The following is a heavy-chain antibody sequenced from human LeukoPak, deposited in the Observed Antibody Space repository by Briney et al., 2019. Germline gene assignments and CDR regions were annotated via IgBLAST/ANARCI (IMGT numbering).Heavy chain of an antibody. J-gene: IGHJ4*02. Sequence: GESLKISCKGFGYSFTSYWIGWVRQMPGKGLEWMGIIYSGDSDTRYNPSSKGQVTISADRSISTAYLQWSSLKASDTAMYYCARPHYYASGSPYYLDYWGQGTLVTVSS. CDR2: IYSGDSDT. V-gene: IGHV5-51*01. D-gene: IGHD3-10*01. CDR1: GYSFTSYW. CDR3: ARPHYYASGSPYYLDY.